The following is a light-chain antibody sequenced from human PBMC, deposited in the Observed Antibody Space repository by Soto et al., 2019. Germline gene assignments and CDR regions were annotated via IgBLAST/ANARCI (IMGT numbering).Light chain of an antibody. Sequence: QSALTQPPSASGTPGQRVTISCAGSSSNIGFNSVDWYQQIPGTAPKLLIYSTDQRPSGVPDRCSGSKSGTSASLAISGLQSDDEADYFCAAWDDSLNGHVIFGGGTKLTVL. CDR2: STD. CDR3: AAWDDSLNGHVI. V-gene: IGLV1-44*01. CDR1: SSNIGFNS. J-gene: IGLJ2*01.